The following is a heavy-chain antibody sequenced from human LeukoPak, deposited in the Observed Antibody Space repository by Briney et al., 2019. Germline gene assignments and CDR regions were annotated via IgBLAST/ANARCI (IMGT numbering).Heavy chain of an antibody. Sequence: GASVKVSCKASGYTFTSYDINWVRQATGQGLEWMGWMNPNSGNTGYAQKFQGRVTITADKSTSTAYMELRSLRSDDTAVYYCARDVRSYYDFWSGYYKLIRPYYYYMDVWGKGTTVTVSS. V-gene: IGHV1-8*03. CDR1: GYTFTSYD. J-gene: IGHJ6*03. D-gene: IGHD3-3*01. CDR2: MNPNSGNT. CDR3: ARDVRSYYDFWSGYYKLIRPYYYYMDV.